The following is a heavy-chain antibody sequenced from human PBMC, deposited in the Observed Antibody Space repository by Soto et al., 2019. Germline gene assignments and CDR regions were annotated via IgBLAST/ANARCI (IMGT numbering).Heavy chain of an antibody. J-gene: IGHJ6*02. CDR1: GGSISSYY. D-gene: IGHD6-13*01. V-gene: IGHV4-59*01. CDR2: IYYGGST. Sequence: KTSETLSLTCTVSGGSISSYYWNWIRQPPGKGLEWIGYIYYGGSTTYNPSLKSRVTISVDTSKNQFSLKLDSVTAADTAVYYCAGSPYYSYGMDVWGPGTSVTVSS. CDR3: AGSPYYSYGMDV.